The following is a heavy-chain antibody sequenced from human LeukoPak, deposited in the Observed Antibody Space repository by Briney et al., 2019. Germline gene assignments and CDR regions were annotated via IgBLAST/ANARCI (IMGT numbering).Heavy chain of an antibody. Sequence: GGSLRLSCAASGFTFSSYSMNWVRQAPGKGLEWVSYISSSSSTIYYADSVKGRFTISRDNAMNSLYLQMNSLRDEDTAVYYCAIPPHYDYIWGTPPYYFDYWGQGTLVTVSS. CDR1: GFTFSSYS. CDR3: AIPPHYDYIWGTPPYYFDY. D-gene: IGHD3-16*01. CDR2: ISSSSSTI. J-gene: IGHJ4*02. V-gene: IGHV3-48*02.